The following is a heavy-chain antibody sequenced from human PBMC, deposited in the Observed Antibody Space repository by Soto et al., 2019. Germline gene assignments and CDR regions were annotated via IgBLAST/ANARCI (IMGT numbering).Heavy chain of an antibody. CDR3: ARESWNSAPTAFDV. J-gene: IGHJ3*01. CDR1: GGSVSSGTYD. CDR2: IYYGGNT. D-gene: IGHD1-7*01. V-gene: IGHV4-61*01. Sequence: QVQLQESGPGLVQPSATLSLTCTVSGGSVSSGTYDWSWIRQSPGKGLEWIGYIYYGGNTNYNPSLKSRVTISEDMTKNQFSLKLSSVTAADTAVYYCARESWNSAPTAFDVWGQGTTVTVSS.